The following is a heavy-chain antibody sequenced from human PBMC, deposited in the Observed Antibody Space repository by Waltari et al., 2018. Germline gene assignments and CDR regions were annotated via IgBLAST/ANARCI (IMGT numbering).Heavy chain of an antibody. D-gene: IGHD2-2*02. Sequence: QITLKESGPTLVKPTQTLTLTCTFSGFSLSTSGXGVGXIXQPPGKALEWXALIYWNDDKRYSPSLKSXLTITKDTSKNQVVLTMTNMDPVDTATYYCAHSRWYCSSTSCYTVASAXALNAFDIWGQGTXVXXSS. J-gene: IGHJ3*02. CDR2: IYWNDDK. CDR1: GFSLSTSGXG. V-gene: IGHV2-5*01. CDR3: AHSRWYCSSTSCYTVASAXALNAFDI.